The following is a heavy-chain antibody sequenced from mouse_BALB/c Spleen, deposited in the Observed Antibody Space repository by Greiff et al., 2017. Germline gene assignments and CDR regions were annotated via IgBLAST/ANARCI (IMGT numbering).Heavy chain of an antibody. D-gene: IGHD2-1*01. V-gene: IGHV5-6-5*01. CDR2: ISSGGST. CDR3: ARGNGNGAYYYAMDY. Sequence: EVKLMESGGGLVKPGGSLKLSCAASGFTFSSYAMSWVRQTPEKRLEWVASISSGGSTYYPDSVKGRFTISRDNARNILYLQMSSLRSEDTAMYYCARGNGNGAYYYAMDYWGQGTSVTVSS. J-gene: IGHJ4*01. CDR1: GFTFSSYA.